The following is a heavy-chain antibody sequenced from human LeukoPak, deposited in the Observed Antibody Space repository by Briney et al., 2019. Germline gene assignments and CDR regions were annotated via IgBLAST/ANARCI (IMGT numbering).Heavy chain of an antibody. CDR2: IWYDGSNK. CDR1: GFTFSSYG. CDR3: AREGGYYFDY. V-gene: IGHV3-33*01. D-gene: IGHD5-12*01. Sequence: GGSLRLSCAASGFTFSSYGMHWVRQAPGKGLEWVAVIWYDGSNKYYADSVKGRFTISKDNSKNTLYLQMNRLRAEDTAVYYCAREGGYYFDYWGQGPLVTVSS. J-gene: IGHJ4*02.